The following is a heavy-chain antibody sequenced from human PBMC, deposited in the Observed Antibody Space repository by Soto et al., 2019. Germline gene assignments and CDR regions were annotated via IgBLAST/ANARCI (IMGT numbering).Heavy chain of an antibody. J-gene: IGHJ4*02. CDR1: DFSFGGYA. V-gene: IGHV3-23*01. CDR3: AKVVGDGNDYYDF. Sequence: SGGSLRLSCAASDFSFGGYAMSWVRQAPGRGLEWVSSISGSGASTYYADSVQGRFTISRDTSKNTLYLQMDSLGAEDTAIYYCAKVVGDGNDYYDFWGQGTLVTVSS. D-gene: IGHD3-22*01. CDR2: ISGSGAST.